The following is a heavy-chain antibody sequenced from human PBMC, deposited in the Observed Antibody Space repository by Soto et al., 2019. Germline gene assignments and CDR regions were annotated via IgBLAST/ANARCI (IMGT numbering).Heavy chain of an antibody. Sequence: SETLSLTCTVSGDSISSYYWSWIRQPPGKGLEWIGYIYYSGSTNYNPSLKSRVTISVDTSKNQFSLKLSSVTAADTAVYYCARGTVGDYYYYGMDVWGQGTTVTVSS. CDR3: ARGTVGDYYYYGMDV. J-gene: IGHJ6*02. CDR2: IYYSGST. D-gene: IGHD2-15*01. CDR1: GDSISSYY. V-gene: IGHV4-59*01.